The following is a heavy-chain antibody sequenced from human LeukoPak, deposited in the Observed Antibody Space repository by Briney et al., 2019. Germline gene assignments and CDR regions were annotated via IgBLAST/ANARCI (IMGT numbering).Heavy chain of an antibody. Sequence: GGSLRLSCAASGLTFSSYGMHWVRQAPGKGLEWVAVIWYDGSNKYYADSVKGRFTISRDNSKNTLYLQMNSLRAEDTAVYYFAKDLSWGGYNLWGQGTLVTVSS. CDR2: IWYDGSNK. J-gene: IGHJ4*02. V-gene: IGHV3-33*06. D-gene: IGHD5-24*01. CDR3: AKDLSWGGYNL. CDR1: GLTFSSYG.